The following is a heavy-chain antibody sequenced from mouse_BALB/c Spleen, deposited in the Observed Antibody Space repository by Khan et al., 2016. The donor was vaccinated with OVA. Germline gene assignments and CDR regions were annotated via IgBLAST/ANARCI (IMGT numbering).Heavy chain of an antibody. CDR2: INPYNDGT. J-gene: IGHJ4*01. Sequence: EVKLMESGPELVKPGASVKMSCKASGYTFTSYVMHWVKQKPGQGLEWIGYINPYNDGTKYNEKFKGKATLTSDKSSSTAYMELSSLTSEDSAVYSCASSYYYAMGYWGQGTSVTVSS. V-gene: IGHV1S136*01. CDR1: GYTFTSYV. D-gene: IGHD1-1*01. CDR3: ASSYYYAMGY.